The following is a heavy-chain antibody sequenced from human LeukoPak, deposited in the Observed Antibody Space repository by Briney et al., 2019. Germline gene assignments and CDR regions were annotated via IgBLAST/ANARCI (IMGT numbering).Heavy chain of an antibody. V-gene: IGHV5-51*01. J-gene: IGHJ5*02. Sequence: GGSLKISCKGSGSTFTSYWIGWVRRLPGKGLEWMGIIYAGDADTRYSPSFQGHVTISAHKSISTAYLQWSSLKASDTAMYYCARGLRTEINWFDHWGQGTLVTVSS. CDR3: ARGLRTEINWFDH. CDR2: IYAGDADT. D-gene: IGHD3-10*01. CDR1: GSTFTSYW.